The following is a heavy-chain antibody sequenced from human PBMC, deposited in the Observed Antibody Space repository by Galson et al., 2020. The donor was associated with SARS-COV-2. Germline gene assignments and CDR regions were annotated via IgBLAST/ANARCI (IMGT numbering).Heavy chain of an antibody. V-gene: IGHV1-8*02. CDR2: MNPTNGNT. CDR1: GNTFSTYD. CDR3: ARLYYYDRSGYFAFDM. Sequence: ASVKVSCEAPGNTFSTYDINWVRQASGQGLEWMGWMNPTNGNTGYAQKFQGRVSMTRNTATRTAYMELSSLRAEDTAVYYCARLYYYDRSGYFAFDMWGQGTMVTVSS. J-gene: IGHJ3*02. D-gene: IGHD3-22*01.